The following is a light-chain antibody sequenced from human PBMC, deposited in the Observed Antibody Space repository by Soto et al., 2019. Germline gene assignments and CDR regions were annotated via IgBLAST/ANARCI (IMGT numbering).Light chain of an antibody. CDR3: QQSSSRPLT. CDR2: AAS. V-gene: IGKV1-39*01. Sequence: EIEMTQSPATLSVSLGEGGTITCRASQSVSSHLAWYQQKPGKAPRVLIYAASTLQSGVPSRFSGIGSGTDFTLSISSPQPEDFALYYCQQSSSRPLTFCEGTKVDVK. J-gene: IGKJ4*01. CDR1: QSVSSH.